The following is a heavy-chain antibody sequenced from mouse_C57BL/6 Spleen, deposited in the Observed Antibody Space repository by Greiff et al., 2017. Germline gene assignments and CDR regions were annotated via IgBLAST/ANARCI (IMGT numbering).Heavy chain of an antibody. V-gene: IGHV3-6*01. CDR3: ARETTVVGYFDV. CDR2: IRYNGSN. Sequence: DVQLQESGPGLVKPSQSLSLTCSVTGYSITIGYYWNWIRQFPGTKLEWMGYIRYNGSNNYNPSLKHRITITRDTPTNQFFLKLNSVTTEDTATYYCARETTVVGYFDVWGTGTTVTVSS. J-gene: IGHJ1*03. CDR1: GYSITIGYY. D-gene: IGHD1-1*01.